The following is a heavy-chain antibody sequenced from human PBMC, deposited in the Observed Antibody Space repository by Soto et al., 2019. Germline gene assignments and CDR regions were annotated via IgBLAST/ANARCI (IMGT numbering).Heavy chain of an antibody. V-gene: IGHV1-18*01. CDR3: ARDKEATYYYDSSGYHYNWFDP. CDR1: GYTFTSYG. D-gene: IGHD3-22*01. CDR2: ISACNGNT. Sequence: QVQLVQSGAEVKKPGASVKVSCKASGYTFTSYGIRWVRKAPGQGLEWMGWISACNGNTNYAQKLQGRVTMTTDTSTSTAYMELRSLRSDDTAVYYCARDKEATYYYDSSGYHYNWFDPWGQGTLVTVSS. J-gene: IGHJ5*02.